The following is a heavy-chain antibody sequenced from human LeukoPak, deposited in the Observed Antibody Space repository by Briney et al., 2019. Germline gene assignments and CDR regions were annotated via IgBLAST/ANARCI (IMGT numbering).Heavy chain of an antibody. CDR2: ISSSSNYI. V-gene: IGHV3-21*01. CDR3: ARNRIEMATPLQSVILN. Sequence: KTGGSLRLSCAASGFFFSSYSMNWVRQAPGKGLEWVSSISSSSNYIYYADSVKGRFTISRDNAKNSLYLQMNSLRAEDTAVYFCARNRIEMATPLQSVILNWGQGTLVTVSS. CDR1: GFFFSSYS. D-gene: IGHD5-24*01. J-gene: IGHJ4*02.